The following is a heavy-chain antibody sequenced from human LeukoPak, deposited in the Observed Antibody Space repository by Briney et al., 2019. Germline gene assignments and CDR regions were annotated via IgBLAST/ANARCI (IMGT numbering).Heavy chain of an antibody. Sequence: SETLSLTCAVYGGSFSVYYWSWIRQPPGKGLEWIGEINHSGSTNYNPSLKSRVTISVDTSKNQFSLKLSSVTAADTAVYYCARGITRIAVAGTDAFDIWGQGTMVTVSS. CDR1: GGSFSVYY. J-gene: IGHJ3*02. D-gene: IGHD6-19*01. V-gene: IGHV4-34*01. CDR2: INHSGST. CDR3: ARGITRIAVAGTDAFDI.